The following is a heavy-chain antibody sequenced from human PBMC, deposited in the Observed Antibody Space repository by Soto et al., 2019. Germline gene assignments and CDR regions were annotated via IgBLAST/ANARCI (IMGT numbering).Heavy chain of an antibody. Sequence: PSETLSLTCTVSGGSISSYYWSWIRQPPGKGLEWIGYIYYSGSTNYNPSLKSRVTISVDTSKNQFSLKLSSVTAADTAVYYCARAYGEYVYDYWGQGTLVTVSS. J-gene: IGHJ4*02. V-gene: IGHV4-59*01. CDR1: GGSISSYY. CDR3: ARAYGEYVYDY. D-gene: IGHD4-17*01. CDR2: IYYSGST.